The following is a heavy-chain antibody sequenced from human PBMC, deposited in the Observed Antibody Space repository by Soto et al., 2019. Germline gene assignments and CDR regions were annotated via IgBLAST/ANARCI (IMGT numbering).Heavy chain of an antibody. CDR3: AKDTGYSSSWYLGNWFDP. Sequence: PGGSLRLSCAASGFTFSSYAMSWVRQAPGKGLEWVSAISGSGGSTYYADSVKGRFTISRDNSKNTLYLQMNSLRAEDTAVYYCAKDTGYSSSWYLGNWFDPWGQGTLVTVSS. D-gene: IGHD6-13*01. CDR2: ISGSGGST. J-gene: IGHJ5*02. CDR1: GFTFSSYA. V-gene: IGHV3-23*01.